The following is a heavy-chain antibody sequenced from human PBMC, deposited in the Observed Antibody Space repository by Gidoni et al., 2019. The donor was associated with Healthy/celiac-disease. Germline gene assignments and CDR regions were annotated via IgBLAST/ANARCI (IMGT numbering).Heavy chain of an antibody. CDR3: ARAQYSSSWYFDY. V-gene: IGHV4-59*01. J-gene: IGHJ4*02. CDR1: GGSISRYY. CDR2: IYYSGST. D-gene: IGHD6-13*01. Sequence: QVQPQESGPGLVKPSETLSLTCTVSGGSISRYYWIWIRQPPGKGLEWMGYIYYSGSTNYNPSLKSRVTISVDTSKNQFSLKLSSVTAADTAVYYCARAQYSSSWYFDYWGQGTLVTVSS.